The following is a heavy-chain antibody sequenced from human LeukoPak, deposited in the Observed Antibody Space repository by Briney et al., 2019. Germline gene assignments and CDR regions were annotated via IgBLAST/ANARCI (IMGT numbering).Heavy chain of an antibody. J-gene: IGHJ4*02. Sequence: APVQVSFQASGGPLSSYAISWVRPAPGQGLEWMGGIIPIFGTANYAQKFQGRVTITADESTSTAYMELSSLRSEDTAVYYCARAHPYGDYLYDYWGQGTLVTVSS. CDR2: IIPIFGTA. V-gene: IGHV1-69*13. CDR3: ARAHPYGDYLYDY. D-gene: IGHD4-17*01. CDR1: GGPLSSYA.